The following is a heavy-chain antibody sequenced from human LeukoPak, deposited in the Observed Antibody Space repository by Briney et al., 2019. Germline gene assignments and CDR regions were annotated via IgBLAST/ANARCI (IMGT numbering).Heavy chain of an antibody. V-gene: IGHV3-23*01. D-gene: IGHD3-10*01. J-gene: IGHJ4*02. CDR3: AKGRDSGSASFDC. Sequence: GGALRLSCAAPGFLFSSYAMSWVRHAPGEGLEWVSSISSRGRSTYYANSVKGRFTISRDNSKNTLFLQMNSLRAEDTAAYYCAKGRDSGSASFDCWGQGTLVTVP. CDR2: ISSRGRST. CDR1: GFLFSSYA.